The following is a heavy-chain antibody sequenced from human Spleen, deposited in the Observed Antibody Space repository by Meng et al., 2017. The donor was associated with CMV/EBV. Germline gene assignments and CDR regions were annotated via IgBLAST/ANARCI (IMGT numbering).Heavy chain of an antibody. V-gene: IGHV4-39*01. CDR3: ARPQQH. CDR2: ISYSGTT. Sequence: LSLPCTVSGGSISSSSYYWGWIRQPPGKGLEWVGAISYSGTTFYNPSLRSRVSISVDTSKNQFSLKLTSITAADTAVYYCARPQQHWGQGTLVTVSS. CDR1: GGSISSSSYY. J-gene: IGHJ1*01.